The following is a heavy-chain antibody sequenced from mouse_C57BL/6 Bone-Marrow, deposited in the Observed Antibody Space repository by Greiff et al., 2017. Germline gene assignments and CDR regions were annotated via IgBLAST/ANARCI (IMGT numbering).Heavy chain of an antibody. J-gene: IGHJ4*01. CDR2: ISNGGGST. CDR1: GFTFSDYY. Sequence: EVQLVESGGGLVQPGGSLKLSCAASGFTFSDYYMYWVRQTPEKRLEWVAYISNGGGSTYYPDTVKGRFTITRDNAKSTLYLQMSRLKSEDTAMYYCARQTHYCAMDDWGQGTSVTVSS. CDR3: ARQTHYCAMDD. V-gene: IGHV5-12*01.